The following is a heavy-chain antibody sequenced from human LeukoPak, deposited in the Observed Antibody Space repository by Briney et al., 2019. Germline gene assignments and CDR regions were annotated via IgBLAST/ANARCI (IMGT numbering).Heavy chain of an antibody. V-gene: IGHV4-34*01. J-gene: IGHJ5*02. CDR1: GESLSGYY. D-gene: IGHD6-6*01. CDR2: INHSGST. Sequence: SETLSLTCVVFGESLSGYYWSWIRQPPGMGLEWIGEINHSGSTNYNPSLKSRVTISVDTSKNQFSLKLNSVTAADTAIYYCARGVYNSSSLSGWFDPWGQGPWSPSPQ. CDR3: ARGVYNSSSLSGWFDP.